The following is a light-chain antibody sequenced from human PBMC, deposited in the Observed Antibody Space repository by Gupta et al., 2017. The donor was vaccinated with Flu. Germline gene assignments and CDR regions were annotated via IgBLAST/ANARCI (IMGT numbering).Light chain of an antibody. V-gene: IGKV3-15*01. CDR3: QQYNYWPGT. J-gene: IGKJ1*01. Sequence: AERATLSCRASQSVNSNLAWYQQKPGQAPRLLISGASARATGIPARFSGSGSGTEFTRTISSLQSEDFAVYWCQQYNYWPGTFGQGTKVEVK. CDR1: QSVNSN. CDR2: GAS.